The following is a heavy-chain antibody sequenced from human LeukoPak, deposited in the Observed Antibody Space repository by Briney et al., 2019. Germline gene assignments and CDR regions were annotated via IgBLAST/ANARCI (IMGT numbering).Heavy chain of an antibody. Sequence: SETLSLTCIVSGGXVTSGDYDWSWIRQPPGQGLEWIGYIHYSGSRNFNPSLKSRVTTSLETSKNQFSLKLSSVTAADTAVYFCARKIHRAFGIAAAGVFDYWGQGILVTVSS. CDR1: GGXVTSGDYD. V-gene: IGHV4-61*08. CDR3: ARKIHRAFGIAAAGVFDY. D-gene: IGHD6-13*01. CDR2: IHYSGSR. J-gene: IGHJ4*02.